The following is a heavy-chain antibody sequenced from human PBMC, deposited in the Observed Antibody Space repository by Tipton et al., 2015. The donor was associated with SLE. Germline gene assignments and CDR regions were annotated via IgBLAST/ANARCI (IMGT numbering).Heavy chain of an antibody. CDR1: GYTFISYD. Sequence: SGAEMKKPGASVKVSCKASGYTFISYDINWVRQAPGQGLEWMGWMNPDTDQTGYAQKFQGRVTMTRDSSISTAYMELSSLRSDDTAVYYCARSGDLDFWGQGTQVTVSS. V-gene: IGHV1-8*01. CDR2: MNPDTDQT. CDR3: ARSGDLDF. J-gene: IGHJ4*02. D-gene: IGHD7-27*01.